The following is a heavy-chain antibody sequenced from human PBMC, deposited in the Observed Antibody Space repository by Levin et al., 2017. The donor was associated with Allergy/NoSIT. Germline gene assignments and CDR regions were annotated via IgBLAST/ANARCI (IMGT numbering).Heavy chain of an antibody. J-gene: IGHJ5*02. CDR2: ISYDGRNK. CDR1: GFTFRTYS. CDR3: ARGYYGSESDGFVRWFDP. Sequence: GESLKISCAASGFTFRTYSMHWVRQAPGKGMEWVAAISYDGRNKYHADSVKGRFTISRDNSKNTLYLQMNSLRPEDTAVYHCARGYYGSESDGFVRWFDPWGQGTLVTVSS. V-gene: IGHV3-30*04. D-gene: IGHD3-10*01.